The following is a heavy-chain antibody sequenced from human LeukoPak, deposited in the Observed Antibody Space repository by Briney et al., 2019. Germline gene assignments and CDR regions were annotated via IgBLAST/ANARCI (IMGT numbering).Heavy chain of an antibody. CDR2: INTSGST. CDR3: ARSAPFNWFDP. Sequence: PSETLSLTCTVSGGSINSGGYYWSWIRQPAGEGLEWIGRINTSGSTNYNPSLKTRVTISVDTSKNQFSLKLSSVTAADTAVYYCARSAPFNWFDPWGQGTLVTVSS. CDR1: GGSINSGGYY. J-gene: IGHJ5*02. V-gene: IGHV4-61*02.